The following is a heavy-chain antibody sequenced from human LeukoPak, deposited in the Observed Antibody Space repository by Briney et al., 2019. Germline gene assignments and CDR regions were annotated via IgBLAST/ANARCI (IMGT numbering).Heavy chain of an antibody. CDR2: INHSGSS. Sequence: NASATLSLTCAVYGGSLSGYYWSWIRQPPGKGLEWIGEINHSGSSNYNPSLKSRVTISVDTSKNQFSLKLSSVSAADTAVYFCARGLSNSRRTLLGLDHWGQGTLVTVSS. V-gene: IGHV4-34*01. J-gene: IGHJ4*02. CDR1: GGSLSGYY. D-gene: IGHD3-16*01. CDR3: ARGLSNSRRTLLGLDH.